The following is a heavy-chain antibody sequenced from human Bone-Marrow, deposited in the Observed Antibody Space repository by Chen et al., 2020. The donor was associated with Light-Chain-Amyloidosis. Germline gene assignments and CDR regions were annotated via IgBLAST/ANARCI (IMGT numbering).Heavy chain of an antibody. CDR1: GYTFTSYD. CDR3: ARGRRSMGYCSSTSCNYDAYYYGMDV. J-gene: IGHJ6*02. V-gene: IGHV1-8*01. Sequence: QVQLAQSGAEVKKPGASVKVSCKASGYTFTSYDINWVRQATGQGLEWMGWMNPNSGNTGYAQKFQGRVTMTRNTSISTAYMELSSLRSEDTAVYYCARGRRSMGYCSSTSCNYDAYYYGMDVWGQGTTVTVSS. CDR2: MNPNSGNT. D-gene: IGHD2-2*01.